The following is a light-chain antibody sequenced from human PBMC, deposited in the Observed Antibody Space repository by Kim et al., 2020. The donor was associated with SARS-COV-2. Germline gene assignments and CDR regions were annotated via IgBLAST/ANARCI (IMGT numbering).Light chain of an antibody. V-gene: IGKV3-20*01. CDR2: GAS. CDR3: QQYGSSYS. J-gene: IGKJ2*03. Sequence: SLATGERATLSCRASQSVSSSYLAWYQQKPGQAPRLLIYGASSRATGIPDRFSGSGSGTDFTLTISRLEPEDFAVYYWQQYGSSYSFGQGTKLEI. CDR1: QSVSSSY.